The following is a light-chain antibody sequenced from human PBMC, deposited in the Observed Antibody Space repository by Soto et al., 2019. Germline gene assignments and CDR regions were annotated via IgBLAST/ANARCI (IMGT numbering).Light chain of an antibody. Sequence: EIVITQTPATLSVSPGERATLSCRASQSVSSNLAWYQQKPGQAPRLLIYGASTRATGIPARFSGSGSGTEFTLTISSLQSEDFAVYYCQPYNNWPPVTFGQGTKVEIK. CDR1: QSVSSN. CDR2: GAS. J-gene: IGKJ1*01. V-gene: IGKV3-15*01. CDR3: QPYNNWPPVT.